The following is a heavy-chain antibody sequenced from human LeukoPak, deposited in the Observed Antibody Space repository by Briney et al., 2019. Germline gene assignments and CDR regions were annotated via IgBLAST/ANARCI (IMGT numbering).Heavy chain of an antibody. CDR2: IYYSGST. CDR3: ARHDIPRYCSGGSCPSAFDI. Sequence: SETLSLTCTVSGGSISSSSYYWGWIRQPPGQGLVWIGRIYYSGSTYYNPSLKSRITISVDTSKNQFSLKLSSVTAADTAVYYCARHDIPRYCSGGSCPSAFDIWGQGTMVTVSS. CDR1: GGSISSSSYY. V-gene: IGHV4-39*01. D-gene: IGHD2-15*01. J-gene: IGHJ3*02.